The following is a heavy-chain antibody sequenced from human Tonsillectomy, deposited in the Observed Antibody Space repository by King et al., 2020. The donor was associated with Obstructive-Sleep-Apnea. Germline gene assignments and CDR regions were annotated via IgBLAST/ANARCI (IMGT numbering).Heavy chain of an antibody. CDR1: GFTFSSYG. Sequence: VQLVESGGGVVRPGRSLRLSCAASGFTFSSYGMHWVRQAPGKGLEGVAFIRYDGSNKYYADSVKGRFTISRDNSKNTLYLQMNSLRAEDTAVYYCAKEGNQLPPYYYYYGMDVWGQGTTVTVSS. D-gene: IGHD2-2*01. CDR2: IRYDGSNK. V-gene: IGHV3-30*02. J-gene: IGHJ6*02. CDR3: AKEGNQLPPYYYYYGMDV.